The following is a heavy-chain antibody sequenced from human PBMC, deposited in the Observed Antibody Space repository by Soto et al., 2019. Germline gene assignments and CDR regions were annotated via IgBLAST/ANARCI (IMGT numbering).Heavy chain of an antibody. CDR3: ARGQKGLEYSGWYGRLSNWFDP. CDR1: DDSISSSSYY. Sequence: SETLSLTCIVSDDSISSSSYYWAWIRQPPGKGLEWFGNIYYTGSSNYNPSLKSRFAMSGDMSKNQFSLGLSSVTAADTAVYYCARGQKGLEYSGWYGRLSNWFDPWGQGTLVTVSS. V-gene: IGHV4-39*01. CDR2: IYYTGSS. J-gene: IGHJ5*02. D-gene: IGHD6-19*01.